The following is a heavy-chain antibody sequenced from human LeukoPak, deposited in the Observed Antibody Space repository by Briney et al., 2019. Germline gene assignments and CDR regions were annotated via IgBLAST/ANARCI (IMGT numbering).Heavy chain of an antibody. CDR3: ARLGTAMAADY. CDR2: IYTSGST. CDR1: GGSISSGSYY. J-gene: IGHJ4*02. Sequence: PSETLSLTCTVSGGSISSGSYYWSWIRQPAGKGLEWIGRIYTSGSTNYNPSLKSRVTISVDTSKNQFSLKLSSVTAADTAVYYCARLGTAMAADYWGQGTLVTVSS. D-gene: IGHD5-18*01. V-gene: IGHV4-61*02.